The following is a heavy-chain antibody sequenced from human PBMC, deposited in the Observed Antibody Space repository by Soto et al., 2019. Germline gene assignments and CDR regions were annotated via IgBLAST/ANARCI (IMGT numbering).Heavy chain of an antibody. CDR2: IWYDGSYK. V-gene: IGHV3-33*01. CDR3: ARVYLGDSSSWYGHFDY. D-gene: IGHD6-13*01. CDR1: GFTFSSYG. Sequence: QVQLVESGGGVVQPGRSLRLSCVASGFTFSSYGMHWVRQAPGRGLEWVAIIWYDGSYKYYADSVKGRFTISRDNSKNTLYLQMNSLRVEDTAVYYCARVYLGDSSSWYGHFDYWGQGTLVTVSS. J-gene: IGHJ4*02.